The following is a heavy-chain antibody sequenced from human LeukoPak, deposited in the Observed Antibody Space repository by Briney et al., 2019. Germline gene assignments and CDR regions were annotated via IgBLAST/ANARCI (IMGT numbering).Heavy chain of an antibody. Sequence: GGSLRLSCAASGFTFSSYWMHWVRQAPGKGLVRVSCISDGGSTTTYADSVKGRFTISRDNAKNTLYLQMNGLRAEDTVVYYCSRSAYYDDSGNYYDYWGQGTLVTVSS. J-gene: IGHJ4*02. CDR3: SRSAYYDDSGNYYDY. CDR1: GFTFSSYW. CDR2: ISDGGSTT. V-gene: IGHV3-74*01. D-gene: IGHD3-22*01.